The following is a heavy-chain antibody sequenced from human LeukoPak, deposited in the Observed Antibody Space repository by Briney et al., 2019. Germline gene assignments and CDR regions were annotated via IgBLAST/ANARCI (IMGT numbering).Heavy chain of an antibody. CDR3: ARDPRSLAVAVHFDY. V-gene: IGHV3-30*04. D-gene: IGHD6-19*01. J-gene: IGHJ4*02. Sequence: QTGGSLRLSCAASGFTFSSYAMHWVRQAPGKGLEWVAVISYDGSNKYYADSVKGRFTISRDNSKNTLYLQMNSLRAEDTAVYYCARDPRSLAVAVHFDYWGQGTLVTVSS. CDR2: ISYDGSNK. CDR1: GFTFSSYA.